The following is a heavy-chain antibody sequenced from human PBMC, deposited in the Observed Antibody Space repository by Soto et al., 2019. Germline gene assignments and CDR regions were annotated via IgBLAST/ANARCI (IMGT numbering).Heavy chain of an antibody. D-gene: IGHD6-13*01. CDR1: GFTFSSYT. Sequence: HPGGSLRLSCAASGFTFSSYTMHWVRQAPGKGLEWMTVISYDGTNKYYADSVKGRFTISRDNSKNTLYLQMNSLRAEDTAVYYCARDLTAAGYLYYYGMDVWGQGTTVTVSS. J-gene: IGHJ6*02. CDR2: ISYDGTNK. V-gene: IGHV3-30-3*01. CDR3: ARDLTAAGYLYYYGMDV.